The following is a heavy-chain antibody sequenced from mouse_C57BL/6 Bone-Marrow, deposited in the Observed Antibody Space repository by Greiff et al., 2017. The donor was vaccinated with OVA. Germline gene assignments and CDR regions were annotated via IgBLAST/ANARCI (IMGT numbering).Heavy chain of an antibody. J-gene: IGHJ2*01. Sequence: QVQLQQPGAELVKPGASVKMSCKASGYTFTSYWITWVKQRPGQGLEWIGDIYPGSGSTNYNEKFKSKATLTVDTSSSTAYMQLSSLTSEDSAVYYCASKNYDYDVGFDYWGQGTTLTVSS. CDR2: IYPGSGST. V-gene: IGHV1-55*01. D-gene: IGHD2-4*01. CDR3: ASKNYDYDVGFDY. CDR1: GYTFTSYW.